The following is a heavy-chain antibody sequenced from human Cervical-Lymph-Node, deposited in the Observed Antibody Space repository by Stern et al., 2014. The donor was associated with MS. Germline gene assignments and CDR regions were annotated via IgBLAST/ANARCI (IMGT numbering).Heavy chain of an antibody. J-gene: IGHJ5*02. CDR1: GATFSTNG. D-gene: IGHD4-23*01. V-gene: IGHV1-69*01. CDR2: IVPIVEKS. CDR3: AREHHGGNFAA. Sequence: VKLVESGAEVKKPGSSVKVSCKVSGATFSTNGISWVRQGPGQGLEWMGAIVPIVEKSNYAQKFRGRVSITADESTNTAYMELTSLTSEDTGVYYCAREHHGGNFAAWGQGTLVTVSS.